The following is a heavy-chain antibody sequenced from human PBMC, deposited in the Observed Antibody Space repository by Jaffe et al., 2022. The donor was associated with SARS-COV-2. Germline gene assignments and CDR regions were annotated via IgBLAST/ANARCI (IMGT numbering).Heavy chain of an antibody. D-gene: IGHD4-17*01. CDR3: ARDTGGDYGIGTLQH. CDR1: GFTFSKYA. J-gene: IGHJ1*01. V-gene: IGHV3-30-3*01. Sequence: QVQLVESGGGVVQPGKSLRLSCATSGFTFSKYAMHWVRQAPGKGLEWVTLASSDGDNKYYRDSVKGRFTISRDNSNNRLFLEMNSLRPEDTAVYYCARDTGGDYGIGTLQHWGHGTLVTVSS. CDR2: ASSDGDNK.